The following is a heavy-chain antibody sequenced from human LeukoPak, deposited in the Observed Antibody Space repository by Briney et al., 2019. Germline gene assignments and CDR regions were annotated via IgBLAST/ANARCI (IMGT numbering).Heavy chain of an antibody. CDR2: IYSSGST. CDR1: GGSISSYY. V-gene: IGHV4-4*08. J-gene: IGHJ5*02. CDR3: ARRVVDTYLTWANWFDP. Sequence: SETLSLTSTVSGGSISSYYCSWIRQPPGKGLEWVGYIYSSGSTNNNPSLKRRVTISVDTSNSHSSLKQRSVTAADTAVYYCARRVVDTYLTWANWFDPWGQGTLVTVSS. D-gene: IGHD5-18*01.